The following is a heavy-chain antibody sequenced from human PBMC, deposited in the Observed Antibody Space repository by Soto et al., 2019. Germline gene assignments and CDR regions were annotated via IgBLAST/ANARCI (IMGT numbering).Heavy chain of an antibody. J-gene: IGHJ5*02. V-gene: IGHV3-30*18. CDR3: AKDWGSSGWFNWFDT. CDR2: ISHDGSNT. D-gene: IGHD6-19*01. Sequence: QVQLVESGGGVVQPGRSLRLSCVASGFTLSNTGMHWVRQAPGKGLEWVAMISHDGSNTYYGDSVKGRFTISRDNSWNTLYLQMDSLRPEDTSVYYCAKDWGSSGWFNWFDTWGQGTLVTVSS. CDR1: GFTLSNTG.